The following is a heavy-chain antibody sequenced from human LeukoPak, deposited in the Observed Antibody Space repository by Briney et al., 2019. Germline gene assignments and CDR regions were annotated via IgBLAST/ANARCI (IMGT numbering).Heavy chain of an antibody. CDR2: IYYSGST. CDR1: GGSISSYY. CDR3: ARNYDSSGYTAFGY. Sequence: SETLSLTCTVSGGSISSYYWSWIRQPPGKGLEWIGHIYYSGSTNYNPSLKSRVTISVDTSKSQFSLNLSSVTAADTAVYCCARNYDSSGYTAFGYWGRGTLVTVSS. J-gene: IGHJ4*02. V-gene: IGHV4-59*01. D-gene: IGHD3-22*01.